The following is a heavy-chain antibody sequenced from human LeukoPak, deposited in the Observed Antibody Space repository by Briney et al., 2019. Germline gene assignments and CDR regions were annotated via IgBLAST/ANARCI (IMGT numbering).Heavy chain of an antibody. CDR3: TTAPYYGSGRRDD. Sequence: TGGSLRLSCAASGFTFSNAWMSWVRQAPGKGLEWVGRIKSKTDGGTTDYAAPVKGRFTISRDDSKNTLYLQMNSLKTEDTAVYYCTTAPYYGSGRRDDWGQGTLVTVSS. CDR2: IKSKTDGGTT. CDR1: GFTFSNAW. V-gene: IGHV3-15*01. D-gene: IGHD3-10*01. J-gene: IGHJ4*02.